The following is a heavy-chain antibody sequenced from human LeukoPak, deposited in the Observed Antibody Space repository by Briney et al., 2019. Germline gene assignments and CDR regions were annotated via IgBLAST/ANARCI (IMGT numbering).Heavy chain of an antibody. CDR3: AKALVINAYYFDY. J-gene: IGHJ4*02. Sequence: GGSLRLSCAASGFTFSSYGMHWVRQAPDKGLEWVAFIRYDGSNKYYADSVKGRFTISRDNSKNTLYLQMNSLRAEDTAVYYCAKALVINAYYFDYWGQGTLVTVSS. D-gene: IGHD3-9*01. V-gene: IGHV3-30*02. CDR1: GFTFSSYG. CDR2: IRYDGSNK.